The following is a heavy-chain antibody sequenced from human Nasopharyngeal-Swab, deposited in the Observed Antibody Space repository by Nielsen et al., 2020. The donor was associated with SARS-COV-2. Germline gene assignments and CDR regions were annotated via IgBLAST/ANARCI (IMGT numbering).Heavy chain of an antibody. CDR3: ARLFLSSSGCDFDY. D-gene: IGHD6-19*01. J-gene: IGHJ4*02. Sequence: ESLKISCAASGFTFSSYAMSWVRQAPGKGLEWIGEIYHSGSTNYNPSLKSRVTISVDKSKNQFSLKLSAVTAADTAVYYCARLFLSSSGCDFDYWGQGTLVTVSS. CDR2: IYHSGST. V-gene: IGHV4/OR15-8*01. CDR1: GFTFSSYAM.